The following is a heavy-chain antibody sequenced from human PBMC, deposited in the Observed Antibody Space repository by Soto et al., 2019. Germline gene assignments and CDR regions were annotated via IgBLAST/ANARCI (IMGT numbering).Heavy chain of an antibody. Sequence: SETLSLTCTVSGGSISSSSYYWGWIRQPPGKGLEWIGSIYYSGSTYYNPSLKSRVTISVDTSKNQFSLKLSSVTAADTAVYYCACSLRGGYYYYYMDVWGKGTTVTVSS. D-gene: IGHD2-15*01. V-gene: IGHV4-39*01. CDR1: GGSISSSSYY. CDR3: ACSLRGGYYYYYMDV. CDR2: IYYSGST. J-gene: IGHJ6*03.